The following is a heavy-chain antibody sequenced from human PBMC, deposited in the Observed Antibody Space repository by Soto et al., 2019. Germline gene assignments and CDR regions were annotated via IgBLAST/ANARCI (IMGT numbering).Heavy chain of an antibody. V-gene: IGHV4-30-4*01. D-gene: IGHD3-3*01. Sequence: SETLSLTCTVSGGSISSGDYYWSWIRQPPGKGLEWIGYIYYSGSTYYNPSLKSRVTISVDTSKNQFSLKLSSVTAADTAVYYCARARSPTYYDFWSGYLVGSNWFDPWGQGTRVTVSS. CDR3: ARARSPTYYDFWSGYLVGSNWFDP. J-gene: IGHJ5*02. CDR1: GGSISSGDYY. CDR2: IYYSGST.